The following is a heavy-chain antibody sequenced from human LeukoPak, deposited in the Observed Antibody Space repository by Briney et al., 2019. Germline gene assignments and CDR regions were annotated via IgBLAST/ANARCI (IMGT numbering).Heavy chain of an antibody. Sequence: GASVKVSCKASGYTFTSYYMHWVRQAPGQGLEWMGWISAYNGNTNYAQKLQGRVTMTTDTSTSTAYMELRSLRSDDTAVYYCARDLALLWFGEPFDYWGQGTLVTVSS. CDR1: GYTFTSYY. CDR2: ISAYNGNT. D-gene: IGHD3-10*01. V-gene: IGHV1-18*04. J-gene: IGHJ4*02. CDR3: ARDLALLWFGEPFDY.